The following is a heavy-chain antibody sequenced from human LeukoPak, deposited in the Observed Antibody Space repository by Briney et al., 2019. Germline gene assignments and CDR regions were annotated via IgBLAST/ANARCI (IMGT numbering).Heavy chain of an antibody. Sequence: PGGSLRLSCAASGFTFSSYAMSWVRQAPGKGLEWVSTITGSGDSTYYADSVKGRFTISRDNSKNTLFLQMNSLRAEDTAVYYCARMGQLDYWGQGTLVTVSS. CDR3: ARMGQLDY. CDR2: ITGSGDST. CDR1: GFTFSSYA. J-gene: IGHJ4*02. V-gene: IGHV3-23*01. D-gene: IGHD1/OR15-1a*01.